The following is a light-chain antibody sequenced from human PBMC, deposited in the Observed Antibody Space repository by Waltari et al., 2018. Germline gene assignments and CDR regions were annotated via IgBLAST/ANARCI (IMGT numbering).Light chain of an antibody. V-gene: IGLV2-14*01. CDR2: DVS. Sequence: SALTQPDSVSGSPGQSITISCSGISSDSGGYEYVSWYQQHPGKAPQVIIYDVSNRPSGVSNRFSGSKSSSSASLTISGLQAEDEADYYCSSFTSSTTGIFGGGTKLTVL. CDR1: SSDSGGYEY. CDR3: SSFTSSTTGI. J-gene: IGLJ2*01.